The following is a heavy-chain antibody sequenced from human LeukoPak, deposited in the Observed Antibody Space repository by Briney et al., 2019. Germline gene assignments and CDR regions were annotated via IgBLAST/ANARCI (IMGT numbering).Heavy chain of an antibody. J-gene: IGHJ6*03. CDR3: ARADYSSTWSHDYYYMDV. D-gene: IGHD6-13*01. V-gene: IGHV4-39*07. CDR2: IYHSGST. CDR1: GGSISSSSSY. Sequence: PSETLSLTCTVSGGSISSSSSYWGWIRQPPGKGLEWIGSIYHSGSTYYNPSLKSRVTISVDTSKNQFSLKLSSVTAADTAVYYCARADYSSTWSHDYYYMDVWGKGTTVTVSS.